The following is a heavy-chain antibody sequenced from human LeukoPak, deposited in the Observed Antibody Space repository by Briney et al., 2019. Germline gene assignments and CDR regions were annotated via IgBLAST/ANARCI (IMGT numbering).Heavy chain of an antibody. CDR3: ARDLGVVRKGDFDY. CDR1: GFTVSSND. D-gene: IGHD4-23*01. J-gene: IGHJ4*02. Sequence: GGSLRLSCAASGFTVSSNDMSWVRQAPGKGLECISVIYSGGSTDYADSVKGRLTISRDNSKNTLYLQMNSLRAEDTAVYYCARDLGVVRKGDFDYWGQGTLVTVSS. CDR2: IYSGGST. V-gene: IGHV3-53*01.